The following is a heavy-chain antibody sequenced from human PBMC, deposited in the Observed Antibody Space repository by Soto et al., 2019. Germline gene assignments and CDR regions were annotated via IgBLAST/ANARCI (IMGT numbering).Heavy chain of an antibody. D-gene: IGHD3-22*01. Sequence: EVQLVPSGAEVKKPGESLKISCKGSGYSFSSYWIGWVRQMPGKGLEWMGIIYPGDSETRYSPSFQGQVTISADKSINTAFLQWSSMKSSYAAMFYCATPSNNLFYYVSSGFAYFDLWGRGTLVTVSS. CDR1: GYSFSSYW. J-gene: IGHJ2*01. CDR3: ATPSNNLFYYVSSGFAYFDL. V-gene: IGHV5-51*01. CDR2: IYPGDSET.